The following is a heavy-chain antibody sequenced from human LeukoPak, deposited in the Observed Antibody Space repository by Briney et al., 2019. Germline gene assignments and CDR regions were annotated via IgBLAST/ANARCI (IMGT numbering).Heavy chain of an antibody. CDR1: GFTFSSYA. J-gene: IGHJ6*04. CDR2: ISYDGSNK. CDR3: ARDPGSGWYAGYYYGMDV. V-gene: IGHV3-30*04. D-gene: IGHD6-19*01. Sequence: GGSLRLSCAASGFTFSSYAMHWVRQAPGKGLEWVAVISYDGSNKYCADSVKGRFTISRDNSKNTLYLQMNSLRAEDTAVYYCARDPGSGWYAGYYYGMDVWGKGTTVTVSS.